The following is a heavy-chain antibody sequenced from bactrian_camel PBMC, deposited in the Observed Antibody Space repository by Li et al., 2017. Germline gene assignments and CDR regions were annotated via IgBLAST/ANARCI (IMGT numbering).Heavy chain of an antibody. CDR2: IDSRGEV. J-gene: IGHJ4*01. Sequence: VQLVESGGGSVQAGGSLRLSCAVSGYTTGNRCMAWFRQRPGKEREGVAEIDSRGEVDYADSVNGRFTVSRDNAKNTVYLQMNSLKSEDTALYYCATTRRLYGGPGLDYNYWGQGTQVTVS. D-gene: IGHD2*01. CDR3: ATTRRLYGGPGLDYNY. CDR1: GYTTGNRC. V-gene: IGHV3S53*01.